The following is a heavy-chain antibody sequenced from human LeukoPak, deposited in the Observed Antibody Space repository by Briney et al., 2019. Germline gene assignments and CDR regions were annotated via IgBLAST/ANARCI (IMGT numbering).Heavy chain of an antibody. CDR2: ISWNSDSI. Sequence: PGRSLRLSCAASGFTFGDYAMHWVRQAPGKGLEWVSGISWNSDSIGYADSVKGRFTISRDNAKNSLYLQMNSLRAEDTALYYCAKDPTYSGYGGLDVWGKGTTVTISS. CDR3: AKDPTYSGYGGLDV. J-gene: IGHJ6*04. CDR1: GFTFGDYA. D-gene: IGHD5-12*01. V-gene: IGHV3-9*01.